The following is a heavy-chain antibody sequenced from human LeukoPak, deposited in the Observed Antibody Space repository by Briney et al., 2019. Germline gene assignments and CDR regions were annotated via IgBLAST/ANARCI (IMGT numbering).Heavy chain of an antibody. Sequence: VASVKVSCKASGYTFTSYDINWVRQATGQGLEWMGWMNPNSGNTGYAQKFQGRVTITADKSTSTAYMEVSSLRSEDTAVYYCAIKAAAGTIDYYYYYMDVWGKGTTVTVSS. D-gene: IGHD6-13*01. CDR3: AIKAAAGTIDYYYYYMDV. V-gene: IGHV1-8*01. J-gene: IGHJ6*03. CDR2: MNPNSGNT. CDR1: GYTFTSYD.